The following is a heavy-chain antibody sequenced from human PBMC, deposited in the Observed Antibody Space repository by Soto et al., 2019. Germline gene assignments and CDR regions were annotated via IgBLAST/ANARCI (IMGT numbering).Heavy chain of an antibody. V-gene: IGHV4-34*01. J-gene: IGHJ4*02. Sequence: PSETLSLTCAVYGGSFSGYYWSWIRQPPGKGLEWIGEINHSGSTNYNPSLKSRVTISVDTSKNQFSLKLSSVTAADTAVYYCARGRGIGYNGSGKTYDYWGQGTLVTVSS. CDR2: INHSGST. CDR1: GGSFSGYY. D-gene: IGHD3-10*01. CDR3: ARGRGIGYNGSGKTYDY.